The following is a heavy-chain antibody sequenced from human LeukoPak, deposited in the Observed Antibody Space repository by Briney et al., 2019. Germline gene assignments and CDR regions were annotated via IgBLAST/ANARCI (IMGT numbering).Heavy chain of an antibody. CDR2: INPDGSVT. J-gene: IGHJ4*02. Sequence: PGGSLRLSCLASGLTLNTYWMHWVRQVPGKGPVWVSRINPDGSVTWDADSVRGRFIISRDDAKNTLYLQMNSLRAEDTALYYCAREAPAYGERYFVSWGQGTLVTVSS. CDR1: GLTLNTYW. D-gene: IGHD2-21*01. V-gene: IGHV3-74*01. CDR3: AREAPAYGERYFVS.